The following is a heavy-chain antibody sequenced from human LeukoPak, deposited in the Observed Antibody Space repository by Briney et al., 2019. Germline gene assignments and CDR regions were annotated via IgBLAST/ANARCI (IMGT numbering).Heavy chain of an antibody. CDR1: GFTFSSYA. CDR2: ISGSGGST. D-gene: IGHD2-2*01. J-gene: IGHJ4*02. V-gene: IGHV3-23*01. CDR3: AKDLRDVVVPAAIFDY. Sequence: GGSLRLSCAASGFTFSSYAMSWVRQAPGKGLEWVSAISGSGGSTYYADSVKGRFTISRDNSKNTLYLQTNSLRAEDTAVYYCAKDLRDVVVPAAIFDYWGQGTLVTVSS.